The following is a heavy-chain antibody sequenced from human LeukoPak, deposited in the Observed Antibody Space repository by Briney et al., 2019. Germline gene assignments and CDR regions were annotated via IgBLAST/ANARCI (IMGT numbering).Heavy chain of an antibody. CDR2: ISASGGRT. V-gene: IGHV3-23*01. D-gene: IGHD2-8*01. Sequence: GRSLRLSCAASGFTFSSYAMTWVRQAPGRGLEWVSAISASGGRTYYADSVKGRLTLSRDNAKKLLYLEMNSLRAEETAVYYCAREVGLMVYAFDYWGQGILVTVSS. CDR3: AREVGLMVYAFDY. J-gene: IGHJ4*02. CDR1: GFTFSSYA.